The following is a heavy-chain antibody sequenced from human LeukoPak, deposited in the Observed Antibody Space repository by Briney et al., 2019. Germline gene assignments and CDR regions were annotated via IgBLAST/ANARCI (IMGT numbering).Heavy chain of an antibody. CDR1: GGSISSGGYY. Sequence: SQTLSLTCTVSGGSISSGGYYWSWIRQPPGKGLEWIGYIYHSGSTYYNPSLKSRVTISVDTSKNQFSLKLSSVTAADTAVYYCVGSGPFDYWGQGTLVTVSS. CDR2: IYHSGST. V-gene: IGHV4-30-2*02. D-gene: IGHD3-10*01. CDR3: VGSGPFDY. J-gene: IGHJ4*02.